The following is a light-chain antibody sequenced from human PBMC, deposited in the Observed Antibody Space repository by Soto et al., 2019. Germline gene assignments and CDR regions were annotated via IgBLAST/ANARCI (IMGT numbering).Light chain of an antibody. CDR2: DAS. V-gene: IGKV3-11*01. Sequence: EIVLTQSPATLSLSPGERATLSCRASQSVSSYLAWYQQKPGQAPRLLIYDASNRATGIPARFSGSGSGTDFILIISSLDPEDFAVYFCQQRSNWPRTFGPGTKVDIK. J-gene: IGKJ3*01. CDR3: QQRSNWPRT. CDR1: QSVSSY.